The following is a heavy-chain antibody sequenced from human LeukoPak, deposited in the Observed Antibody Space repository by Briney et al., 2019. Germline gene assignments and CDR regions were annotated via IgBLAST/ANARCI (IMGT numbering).Heavy chain of an antibody. J-gene: IGHJ6*03. CDR3: ARDAIMDV. V-gene: IGHV3-48*01. Sequence: GGSLRLSCAASGFTFSTYSMNWVRQAPGKGLEWVSYISSNGTTRYYADSVKGRFTISRDNAKNSLYLQMNSLRAEDTAVYYCARDAIMDVWGKGTTVTVYS. CDR1: GFTFSTYS. CDR2: ISSNGTTR. D-gene: IGHD2-2*01.